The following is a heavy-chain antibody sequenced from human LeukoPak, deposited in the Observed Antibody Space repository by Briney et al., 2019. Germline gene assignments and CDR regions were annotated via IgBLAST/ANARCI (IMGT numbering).Heavy chain of an antibody. Sequence: PGGSRRLSCAASGFTFSSYGMHWVRQAPGKGLEWVAVIWYDGSNKYYADSVKGRFTISRDNAKNSLYLQMSNLRAEDTAVYFCARGGGLDVWGQGATVTVSS. CDR2: IWYDGSNK. D-gene: IGHD3-16*01. V-gene: IGHV3-33*03. CDR3: ARGGGLDV. CDR1: GFTFSSYG. J-gene: IGHJ6*02.